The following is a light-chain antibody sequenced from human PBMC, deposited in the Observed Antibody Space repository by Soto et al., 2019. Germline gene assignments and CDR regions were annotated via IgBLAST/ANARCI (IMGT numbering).Light chain of an antibody. Sequence: QSALTQPPSVSGSPGQSVTISCTGTSSDVGSYNRVSWYQQPPGTAPKLMIYEVSNRPSGVPDRFSGSKSGNTASLTISGLQDEDEADYCCSSYTSSSAWVFGGGTKLTVL. J-gene: IGLJ2*01. CDR1: SSDVGSYNR. V-gene: IGLV2-18*02. CDR3: SSYTSSSAWV. CDR2: EVS.